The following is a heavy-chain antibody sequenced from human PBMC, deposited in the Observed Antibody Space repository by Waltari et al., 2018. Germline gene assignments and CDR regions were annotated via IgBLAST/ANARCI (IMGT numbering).Heavy chain of an antibody. CDR2: IYTSGST. Sequence: QVQLQESGPGLLMPSQTLSLTCTVSGGSISSYYWSWIRQPAGKGLEWIGRIYTSGSTNYNPSLKSRVTISVDKSKNQFSLKLSSVTAADTAVYYCARERYSGSYYGFDYWGQGTLVTVSS. D-gene: IGHD1-26*01. CDR3: ARERYSGSYYGFDY. V-gene: IGHV4-4*07. CDR1: GGSISSYY. J-gene: IGHJ4*02.